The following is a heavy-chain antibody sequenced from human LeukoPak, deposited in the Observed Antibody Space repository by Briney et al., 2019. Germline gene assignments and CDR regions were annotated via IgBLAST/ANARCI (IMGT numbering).Heavy chain of an antibody. CDR1: GYSISSGYY. J-gene: IGHJ6*03. D-gene: IGHD4-17*01. V-gene: IGHV4-38-2*02. CDR3: ARLHPLRRGHYYYYMDV. CDR2: IYHSGST. Sequence: PSETLSLTCTVSGYSISSGYYWGWIRQPPGKGLEWIGSIYHSGSTYYNPSLKSRVTISVDTSKNQFSLKLSSVTAADTAVYYCARLHPLRRGHYYYYMDVWGKGTTVTVSS.